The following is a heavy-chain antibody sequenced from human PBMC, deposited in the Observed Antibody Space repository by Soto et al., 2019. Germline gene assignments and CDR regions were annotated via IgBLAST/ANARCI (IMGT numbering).Heavy chain of an antibody. D-gene: IGHD2-2*01. J-gene: IGHJ6*03. CDR3: ARGYCSSTSCYAPYYYYYMDV. Sequence: SETLSLTCAVSSGSISSSNWWSWVRQPPGKGLGWIGEIYHSGSTNYNPSLKSRVTISVDKSKNQFSLKLSSVTAADTAVYYCARGYCSSTSCYAPYYYYYMDVWGKGTTVTVSS. CDR1: SGSISSSNW. CDR2: IYHSGST. V-gene: IGHV4-4*02.